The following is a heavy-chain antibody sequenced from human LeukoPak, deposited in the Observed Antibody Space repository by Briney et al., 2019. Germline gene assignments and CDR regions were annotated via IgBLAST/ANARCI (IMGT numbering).Heavy chain of an antibody. CDR1: GGSFSGYY. CDR3: ARGSNSSGWYSDY. D-gene: IGHD6-19*01. V-gene: IGHV4-34*01. J-gene: IGHJ4*02. Sequence: SETLSLTCAVYGGSFSGYYWSWIRQPPGKGLEWIGEINHSGSTNYNPSLKSRVTISVDTSKNQFSLKLSSVIAADTAVYYCARGSNSSGWYSDYWGQGTLVTVSS. CDR2: INHSGST.